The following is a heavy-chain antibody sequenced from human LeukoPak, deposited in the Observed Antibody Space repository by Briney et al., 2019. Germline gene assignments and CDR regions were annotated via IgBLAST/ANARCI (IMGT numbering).Heavy chain of an antibody. V-gene: IGHV4-59*01. D-gene: IGHD6-13*01. CDR1: GGSFSGYY. J-gene: IGHJ3*02. CDR3: ARGGPAGSDAFDI. Sequence: SETLSLTCAVYGGSFSGYYWSWIRQPPGKGLEWIGYIYYSGSTNYNPSLKSRVTISVDTSKNQFSLKLSSVTAADTAVYYCARGGPAGSDAFDIWGQGTMVTVSS. CDR2: IYYSGST.